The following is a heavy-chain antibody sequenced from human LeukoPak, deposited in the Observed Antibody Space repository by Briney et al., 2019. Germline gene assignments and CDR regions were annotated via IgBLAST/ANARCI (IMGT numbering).Heavy chain of an antibody. CDR1: GGTISSYY. D-gene: IGHD3-16*01. V-gene: IGHV4-59*01. J-gene: IGHJ4*02. CDR2: IYYGGST. CDR3: ARSNYYDPGRYAEVDS. Sequence: PSETLSLTCSVSGGTISSYYWSWIRQPPGKGLEWIGYIYYGGSTNYNPSLKSRVSISVDTSRARFSLKLRSMTAADTAVYYCARSNYYDPGRYAEVDSWGQGTLVTVSS.